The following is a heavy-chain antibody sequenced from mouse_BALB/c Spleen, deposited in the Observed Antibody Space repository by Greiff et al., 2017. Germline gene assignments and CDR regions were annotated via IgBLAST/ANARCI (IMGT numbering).Heavy chain of an antibody. CDR2: IWSGGST. Sequence: VKVVESGPGLVQPSQSLSITCTVSGFSLTSYGVHWVRQSPGKGLEWLGVIWSGGSTDYNAAFISRLSISKDNSKSQVFFKMNSLQANDTAIYYCARKDYYGSSPLAMDYWGQGTSVTVSS. D-gene: IGHD1-1*01. J-gene: IGHJ4*01. CDR3: ARKDYYGSSPLAMDY. V-gene: IGHV2-2*02. CDR1: GFSLTSYG.